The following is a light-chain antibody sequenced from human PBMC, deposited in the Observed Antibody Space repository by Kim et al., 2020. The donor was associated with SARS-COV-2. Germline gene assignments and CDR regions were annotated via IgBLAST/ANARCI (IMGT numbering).Light chain of an antibody. CDR3: LQDYNFPYT. J-gene: IGKJ2*01. V-gene: IGKV1-6*01. CDR2: AAS. CDR1: QDIRND. Sequence: SAPIGDSVTITCRASQDIRNDLGWYQQQPGQAPELLIYAASSLQIGLPSMFAGSGSGTDFTLTISSLQPEDFATYYCLQDYNFPYTFGQGTKLEI.